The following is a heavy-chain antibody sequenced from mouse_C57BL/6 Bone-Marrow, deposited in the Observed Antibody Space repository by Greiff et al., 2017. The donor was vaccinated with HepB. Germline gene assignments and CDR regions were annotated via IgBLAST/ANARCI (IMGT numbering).Heavy chain of an antibody. CDR3: TRGDDYLYYFDY. CDR1: GYTFTSYW. J-gene: IGHJ2*01. V-gene: IGHV1-5*01. Sequence: EVQLQQSGTVLARPGASVKMSCKTSGYTFTSYWMHWVKQRPGQGLEWIGAIYPGNSDTSYNQKFKGKAKLTAVTSASTAYMELSSLTNEDSAVYYCTRGDDYLYYFDYWGQGTTLTVSS. D-gene: IGHD2-4*01. CDR2: IYPGNSDT.